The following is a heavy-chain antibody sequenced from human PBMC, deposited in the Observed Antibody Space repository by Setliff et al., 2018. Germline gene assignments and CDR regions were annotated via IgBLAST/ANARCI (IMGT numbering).Heavy chain of an antibody. V-gene: IGHV3-48*01. CDR3: ARDHVYGSQYYYYYYGMDV. J-gene: IGHJ6*02. CDR1: GFTFSSYS. D-gene: IGHD3-10*01. CDR2: ISSSSSTI. Sequence: GGSLRLSCAASGFTFSSYSMNWVRQAPGKGLEWVSYISSSSSTIYYADAVKGRFTISRDNAKNSLYLQMNSLRAEDTAVYYCARDHVYGSQYYYYYYGMDVWGQGTTVTVSS.